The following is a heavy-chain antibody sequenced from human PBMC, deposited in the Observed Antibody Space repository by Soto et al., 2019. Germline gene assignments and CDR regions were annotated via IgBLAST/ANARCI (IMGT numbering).Heavy chain of an antibody. J-gene: IGHJ4*02. CDR3: ATDQVRWRPDVAGTFDY. CDR2: ISYDGSNQ. Sequence: QVQLVESGGGVVQHGRSLRLSCAASGFTFSSYGMHWVRQAPGKGLEWVAVISYDGSNQYYADSVKGRFTISRDNSKNTLYLEINSLRAEDTGVYYCATDQVRWRPDVAGTFDYWCQGTLVTVSS. D-gene: IGHD6-19*01. CDR1: GFTFSSYG. V-gene: IGHV3-30*03.